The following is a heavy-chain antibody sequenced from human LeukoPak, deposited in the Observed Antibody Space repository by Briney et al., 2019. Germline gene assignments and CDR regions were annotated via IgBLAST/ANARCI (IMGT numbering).Heavy chain of an antibody. J-gene: IGHJ4*02. Sequence: GGSLRLSCAASGFTFNDHYMSWVRQAPGKGLECLSYISSGGSTTYYTDSVKGRFTISRDNGKNALYLQMDSLRGDDTAVYYCAREIAADRGFDSWGQGTLVTVSS. V-gene: IGHV3-11*01. CDR1: GFTFNDHY. D-gene: IGHD6-6*01. CDR2: ISSGGSTT. CDR3: AREIAADRGFDS.